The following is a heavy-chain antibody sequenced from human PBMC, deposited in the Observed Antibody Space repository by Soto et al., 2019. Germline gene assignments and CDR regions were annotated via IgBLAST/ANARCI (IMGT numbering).Heavy chain of an antibody. D-gene: IGHD2-15*01. V-gene: IGHV3-23*01. CDR3: AKDLEIPGGSWYVDY. J-gene: IGHJ4*02. Sequence: PGGSLRLSCAASGFTFSSYAMSWVRQAPGKGLEWVSAISGSGGSTYYADSVKGRFTISRDNSKNTLYLQMNSLRAEDTAVYYCAKDLEIPGGSWYVDYWGQGTLVTVSS. CDR1: GFTFSSYA. CDR2: ISGSGGST.